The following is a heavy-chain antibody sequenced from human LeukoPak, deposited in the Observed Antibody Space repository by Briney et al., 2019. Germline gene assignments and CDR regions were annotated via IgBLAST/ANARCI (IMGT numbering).Heavy chain of an antibody. D-gene: IGHD6-13*01. V-gene: IGHV4-59*01. CDR1: GGSFSGYY. CDR2: IYYSGST. CDR3: ASDIAAAGVFTFDY. Sequence: SETLSLTCAVYGGSFSGYYWSWIRQPPGKGLEWIGYIYYSGSTNYNPSLKSRVTISVDTSKNQFPLKLSSVTAADTAVYYCASDIAAAGVFTFDYWGQGTLVTVSS. J-gene: IGHJ4*02.